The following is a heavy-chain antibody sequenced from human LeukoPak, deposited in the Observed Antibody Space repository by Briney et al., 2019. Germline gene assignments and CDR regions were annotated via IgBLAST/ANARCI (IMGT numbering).Heavy chain of an antibody. D-gene: IGHD3-10*01. CDR3: AKDGYYGSGSYLGGSFSYYYYYYMDV. V-gene: IGHV3-23*01. CDR1: GFTFSSYA. Sequence: PGGSLRLSCAASGFTFSSYAMSWVRQAPGKGLEWVSAISGSGGSTYYADSVKGRFTISRDNSKNTLYLQMNSLRAEDTAVYYCAKDGYYGSGSYLGGSFSYYYYYYMDVWGKGTTVTISS. J-gene: IGHJ6*03. CDR2: ISGSGGST.